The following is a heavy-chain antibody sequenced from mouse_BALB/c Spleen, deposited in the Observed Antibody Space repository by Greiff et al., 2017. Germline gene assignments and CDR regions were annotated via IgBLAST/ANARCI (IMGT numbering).Heavy chain of an antibody. Sequence: QVQLKESGPGLVKPSQSLFLACSITGFPITSCYFWIWIHQSPEKPLEWMGYITHSGETFYNPSLQSPISITRETSKNQFFLQLNSVTTEDTAMYYCAGDYYGYGCAYWGQGTLVTVSA. CDR2: ITHSGET. J-gene: IGHJ3*01. D-gene: IGHD1-2*01. V-gene: IGHV12-3*02. CDR1: GFPITSCYF. CDR3: AGDYYGYGCAY.